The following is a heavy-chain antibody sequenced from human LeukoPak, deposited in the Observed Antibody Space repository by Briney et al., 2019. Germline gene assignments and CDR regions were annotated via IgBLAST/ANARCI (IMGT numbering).Heavy chain of an antibody. CDR2: IDHSGST. Sequence: PSETLSLTCAVYGGSFSRYYWSWIRQPPGKELEWMGEIDHSGSTNYNPSLKSRVTISVDTSKNQFSLKVSSVTAADTAVYYCARDPRPAPGVGYCSSTSCYTGSYYMDVWGKGTTVTGSS. J-gene: IGHJ6*03. V-gene: IGHV4-34*01. CDR3: ARDPRPAPGVGYCSSTSCYTGSYYMDV. D-gene: IGHD2-2*02. CDR1: GGSFSRYY.